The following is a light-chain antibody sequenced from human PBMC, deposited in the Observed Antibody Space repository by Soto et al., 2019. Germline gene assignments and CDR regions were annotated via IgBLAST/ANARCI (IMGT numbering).Light chain of an antibody. CDR2: DVS. J-gene: IGKJ5*01. CDR1: QSVTIY. CDR3: QQRSNWPPT. V-gene: IGKV3-11*01. Sequence: EVVLTQSLATLSLSPGEGATLSCRASQSVTIYLAWYQKKSGQPPRLLIYDVSKRATGIPARFSGSGSGTDFNLNIASLEPEDSAFYFCQQRSNWPPTFGQGTRLEIK.